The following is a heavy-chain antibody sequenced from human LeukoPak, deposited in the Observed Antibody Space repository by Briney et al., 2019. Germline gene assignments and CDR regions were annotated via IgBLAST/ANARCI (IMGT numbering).Heavy chain of an antibody. V-gene: IGHV3-23*01. CDR1: GFTFSSYW. CDR2: ISGSGGST. D-gene: IGHD2-2*01. J-gene: IGHJ5*02. Sequence: GGSLRLSCVVSGFTFSSYWMSWVRQAPGKGLEWVSAISGSGGSTYYADSVKGRFTISRDNSKNTLYLQMNSLRAEDTAVYYCAKDYCSSTSCYVYWFDPWGQGTLVTVSS. CDR3: AKDYCSSTSCYVYWFDP.